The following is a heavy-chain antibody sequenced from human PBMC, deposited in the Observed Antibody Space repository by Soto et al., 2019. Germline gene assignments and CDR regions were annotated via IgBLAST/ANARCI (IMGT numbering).Heavy chain of an antibody. V-gene: IGHV4-59*01. CDR2: IYYSGST. J-gene: IGHJ4*02. CDR1: GGSISSYY. CDR3: ARGASYDILTGYYEDY. Sequence: ETLSLTCTVSGGSISSYYWSWIRQPPGKGLEWIGYIYYSGSTNYNPSLKSRVTISVDTSKNQFSLKLSSVTAADTAVYYCARGASYDILTGYYEDYWGQGTLVTVSS. D-gene: IGHD3-9*01.